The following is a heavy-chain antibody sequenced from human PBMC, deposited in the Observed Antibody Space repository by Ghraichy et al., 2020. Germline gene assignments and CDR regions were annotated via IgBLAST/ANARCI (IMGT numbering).Heavy chain of an antibody. CDR1: GFTFSSYG. J-gene: IGHJ4*02. D-gene: IGHD6-13*01. CDR3: AKDAAAGTEDY. Sequence: GESLNISCAASGFTFSSYGMHWVRQAPGKGLEWVAVISYDGSNKYYADSVKGRFTISRDNSKNTLYLQMNSLRAEDTAVYYCAKDAAAGTEDYWGQGTLVTVSS. V-gene: IGHV3-30*18. CDR2: ISYDGSNK.